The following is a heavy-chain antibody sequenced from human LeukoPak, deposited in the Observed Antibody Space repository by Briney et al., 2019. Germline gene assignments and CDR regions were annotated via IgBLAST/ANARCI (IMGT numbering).Heavy chain of an antibody. J-gene: IGHJ3*02. Sequence: PGGFLRLSCAASGFTFSSYAMSWVRQPPGKGLNWGSSISGSGGNTFYADSVKGRFTISRDNSKNTLYLQMNSLTAEDTAVYYCARDWPSEWQHLPDYDAVDIWGQGTMVTVSS. V-gene: IGHV3-23*01. CDR1: GFTFSSYA. CDR2: ISGSGGNT. D-gene: IGHD6-13*01. CDR3: ARDWPSEWQHLPDYDAVDI.